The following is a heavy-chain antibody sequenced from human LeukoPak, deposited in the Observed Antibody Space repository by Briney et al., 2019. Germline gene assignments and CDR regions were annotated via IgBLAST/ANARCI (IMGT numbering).Heavy chain of an antibody. CDR3: AKDGY. J-gene: IGHJ4*02. CDR1: GFTFSSSW. CDR2: IKCDGSEK. V-gene: IGHV3-52*01. Sequence: GGSLRLSCAASGFTFSSSWMHWVCQAPEKGLEWVADIKCDGSEKYYVDSVKGRLTISRDNAKNSLYLQVNSLRAEDMTVYYCAKDGYWGQGTLVTVSS.